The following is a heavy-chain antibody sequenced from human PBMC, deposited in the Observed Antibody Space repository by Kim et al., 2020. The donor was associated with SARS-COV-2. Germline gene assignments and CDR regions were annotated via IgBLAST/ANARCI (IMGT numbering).Heavy chain of an antibody. D-gene: IGHD5-18*01. J-gene: IGHJ6*02. CDR3: ARGPLGTIAWIQLCPNCYYYGMDV. V-gene: IGHV4-31*03. Sequence: SETLSLTFTVSGGSISSGGYYWSWIRQHPGKGLEWIGYIYYSGSTYYNPSLKSRVTISVDTSKNQFSLKLSSVTAADTAVYYCARGPLGTIAWIQLCPNCYYYGMDVWGQGTTVTVSS. CDR2: IYYSGST. CDR1: GGSISSGGYY.